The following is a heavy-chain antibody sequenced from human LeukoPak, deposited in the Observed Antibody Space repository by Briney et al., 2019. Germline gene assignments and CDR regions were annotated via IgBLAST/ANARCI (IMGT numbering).Heavy chain of an antibody. V-gene: IGHV3-30*02. CDR1: GFTFSSYG. D-gene: IGHD6-6*01. Sequence: GGSLRLSCAASGFTFSSYGMHWVRQAPGKGLEWVAFIRYDGSNKYYADSVKGRFTISRDSSKNTLYLQMNSLRAEDTAVYYCAKRMYSSSFSYYMDVWGKGTTVTVSS. CDR3: AKRMYSSSFSYYMDV. J-gene: IGHJ6*03. CDR2: IRYDGSNK.